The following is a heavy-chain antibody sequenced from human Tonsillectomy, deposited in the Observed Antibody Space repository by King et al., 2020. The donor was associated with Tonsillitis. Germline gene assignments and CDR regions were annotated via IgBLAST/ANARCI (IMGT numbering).Heavy chain of an antibody. V-gene: IGHV2-26*01. CDR2: IFSDDEK. Sequence: TLKESGPVLVKPTETLTLTCTVSGFSLSNARMGVSWIRQPPGKALEWLADIFSDDEKSYRTSLKSRLSISQDTSKSQVALTMTNMVPVDTGTYYCVRSGRHGFNPYLDYWGQGTLVTASS. J-gene: IGHJ4*02. D-gene: IGHD5-24*01. CDR1: GFSLSNARMG. CDR3: VRSGRHGFNPYLDY.